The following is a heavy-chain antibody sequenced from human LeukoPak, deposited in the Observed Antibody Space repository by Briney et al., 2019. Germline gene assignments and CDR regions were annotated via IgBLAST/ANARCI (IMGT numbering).Heavy chain of an antibody. D-gene: IGHD4-23*01. Sequence: GGSLRLSCAASGFTFSSSAMSWVRQAPGKGLEWVSAISGGGDYTFYADSVKGRFTISRDNAKNSLYLQMNSLRAEDTAVYYCARGTYGGNSDYWGQGTLVTVSS. J-gene: IGHJ4*02. CDR3: ARGTYGGNSDY. CDR1: GFTFSSSA. V-gene: IGHV3-23*01. CDR2: ISGGGDYT.